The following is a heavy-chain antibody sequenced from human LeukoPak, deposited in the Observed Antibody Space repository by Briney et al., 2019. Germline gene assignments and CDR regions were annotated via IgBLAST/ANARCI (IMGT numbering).Heavy chain of an antibody. D-gene: IGHD3-3*01. CDR2: ISGSGGST. Sequence: GGSLRLPCTASGFSFDTYTWAMTWVRQAPGKGLEWVSAISGSGGSTYYADSVKGRFTISRDNSKNTLYLQMNSLRAEDTAVYYCAKIPLYYDFWSGYYPGEDYWGQGTLVTVSS. V-gene: IGHV3-23*01. J-gene: IGHJ4*02. CDR1: GFSFDTYTWA. CDR3: AKIPLYYDFWSGYYPGEDY.